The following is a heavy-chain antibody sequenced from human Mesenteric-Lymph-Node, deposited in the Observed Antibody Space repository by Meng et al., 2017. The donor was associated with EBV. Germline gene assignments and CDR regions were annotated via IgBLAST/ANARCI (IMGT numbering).Heavy chain of an antibody. Sequence: VEVPDSVPRPGKPSPTLSLTGAVVGGSISSGAYYWTWIRQPPGKGLESIGYIYYSGSTYYNPSLQSRVTMSVDTSKNQFSLKLSSVTAADTAVYYCARGYSYDSFGLDYWGQGALVTVSS. J-gene: IGHJ4*02. D-gene: IGHD5-18*01. CDR1: GGSISSGAYY. CDR3: ARGYSYDSFGLDY. V-gene: IGHV4-30-4*01. CDR2: IYYSGST.